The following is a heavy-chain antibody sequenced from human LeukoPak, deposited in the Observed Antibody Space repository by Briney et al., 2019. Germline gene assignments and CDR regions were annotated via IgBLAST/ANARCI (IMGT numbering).Heavy chain of an antibody. V-gene: IGHV1-46*01. CDR1: GYTFTSYD. Sequence: ASVKVSCKASGYTFTSYDINWVRQATGQGLEWMGIINPSGGSTSYAQKFQGRVTMTRDMSTSTVYMELSSLRSEDTAVYYCARAAGPPVFYAPHYFDYWGQGTLVTVSS. CDR3: ARAAGPPVFYAPHYFDY. J-gene: IGHJ4*02. D-gene: IGHD5/OR15-5a*01. CDR2: INPSGGST.